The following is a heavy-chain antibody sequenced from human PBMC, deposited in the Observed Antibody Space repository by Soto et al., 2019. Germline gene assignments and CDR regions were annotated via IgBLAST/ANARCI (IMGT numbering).Heavy chain of an antibody. CDR1: GGSISSSSYY. CDR2: IYYSGST. V-gene: IGHV4-39*07. CDR3: ARDVLTGRWLQARANHTYYYYGMDV. J-gene: IGHJ6*02. Sequence: SATLSLTCTVSGGSISSSSYYWGWIRQPPGNGLEWIGSIYYSGSTYYNPSLKSRVIISVDTSKNQFSLKLSSVTAADTAVYYCARDVLTGRWLQARANHTYYYYGMDVWGQGTTVTVSS. D-gene: IGHD3-10*01.